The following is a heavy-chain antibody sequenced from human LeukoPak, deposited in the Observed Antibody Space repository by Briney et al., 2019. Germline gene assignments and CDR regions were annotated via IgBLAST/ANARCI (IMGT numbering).Heavy chain of an antibody. Sequence: SETLSLTCTVSGDSLITGGHYWTWIRQHPGKGLEWIGYIFYNGRTYFNPSLQSRLAMSVDPSKTPSSLRLTSVTAADPAVYYCATTLSNWFYVDNWGQGTLATVSS. J-gene: IGHJ4*02. D-gene: IGHD4-11*01. CDR2: IFYNGRT. CDR3: ATTLSNWFYVDN. CDR1: GDSLITGGHY. V-gene: IGHV4-31*03.